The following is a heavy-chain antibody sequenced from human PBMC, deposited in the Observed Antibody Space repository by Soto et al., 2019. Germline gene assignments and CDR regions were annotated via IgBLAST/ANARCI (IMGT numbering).Heavy chain of an antibody. CDR1: GYTFTGYY. Sequence: ASVKVSCKASGYTFTGYYMHWVRQAPGQGLEWMGWINPNSGGTNYAQKFQGWVTMTRDTSISTAYMELSRLRSDDTAVYYRASDIVLVPAAISSAYYYGMDVWGQGTTVTVSS. J-gene: IGHJ6*02. CDR2: INPNSGGT. D-gene: IGHD2-2*01. V-gene: IGHV1-2*04. CDR3: ASDIVLVPAAISSAYYYGMDV.